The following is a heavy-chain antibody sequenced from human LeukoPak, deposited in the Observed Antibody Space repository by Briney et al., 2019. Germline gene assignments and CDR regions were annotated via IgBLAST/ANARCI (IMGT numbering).Heavy chain of an antibody. Sequence: ASVKVSCKASGGTXSSYAISWVRQAPGQGLELMGGIIPIFGTANYAQKFQGRVTITADESTSTAYMELSSLRSEDTAVYYCARTSVAGTSWFDPWGQGTLVTVSS. D-gene: IGHD6-19*01. V-gene: IGHV1-69*13. CDR2: IIPIFGTA. J-gene: IGHJ5*02. CDR1: GGTXSSYA. CDR3: ARTSVAGTSWFDP.